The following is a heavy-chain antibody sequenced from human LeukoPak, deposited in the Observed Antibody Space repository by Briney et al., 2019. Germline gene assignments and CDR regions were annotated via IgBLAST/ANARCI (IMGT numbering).Heavy chain of an antibody. J-gene: IGHJ3*01. CDR2: INPSGGNT. Sequence: AASVKVSCKASGYTFTSYNMHWVRQAPGQGLEWMGIINPSGGNTNYAQKFQGRVTMTRDMSTSTVYMELSSLRSEDTAMYYCARGYGYGYMYLAFDVWGQGTMVTVSS. CDR3: ARGYGYGYMYLAFDV. V-gene: IGHV1-46*01. CDR1: GYTFTSYN. D-gene: IGHD5-18*01.